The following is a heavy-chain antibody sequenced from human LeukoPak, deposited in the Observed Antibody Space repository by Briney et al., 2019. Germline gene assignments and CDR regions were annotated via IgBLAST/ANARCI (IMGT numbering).Heavy chain of an antibody. CDR2: FFISGST. CDR1: GGSITSYY. CDR3: ARIPPPYCGGDCYYWFDP. D-gene: IGHD2-21*02. Sequence: PSETLSLTCALSGGSITSYYWSWVRHPAGKGLEWIGRFFISGSTNYNPSLKSRVTMSVDASKNEFSLRLSSVTAADSAVYYCARIPPPYCGGDCYYWFDPWGQGTLVTVSS. J-gene: IGHJ5*02. V-gene: IGHV4-4*07.